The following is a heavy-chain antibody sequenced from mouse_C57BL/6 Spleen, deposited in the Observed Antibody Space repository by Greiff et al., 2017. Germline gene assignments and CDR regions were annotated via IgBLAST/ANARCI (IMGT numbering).Heavy chain of an antibody. CDR1: GYTFTDYY. Sequence: VQLQQSGPELVKPGASVKISCKASGYTFTDYYMNWVKQSHGKSLEWIGDINPNNGGTSYNQKFKGKATLTVDKSSSTAYMELRSLTSEDSAVYYCADYYYGNYWGQGTSVTVSS. CDR2: INPNNGGT. V-gene: IGHV1-26*01. J-gene: IGHJ4*01. CDR3: ADYYYGNY. D-gene: IGHD1-1*01.